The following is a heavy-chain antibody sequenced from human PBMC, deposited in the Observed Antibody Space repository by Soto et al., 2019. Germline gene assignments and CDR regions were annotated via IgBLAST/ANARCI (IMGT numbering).Heavy chain of an antibody. V-gene: IGHV1-69*01. Sequence: QVQLVQSGAEVRKPGSSLRVSCKSSGATFSTTGISWVRQAPGQGLEWMGGIIPLFGTPKYARKFQGRVSNTADESTNAEDMELTSLRPDDAAVYYCARASPVICGGGPCYRLDSSFDSWGQGSLVIVSS. CDR1: GATFSTTG. J-gene: IGHJ5*01. D-gene: IGHD2-21*01. CDR3: ARASPVICGGGPCYRLDSSFDS. CDR2: IIPLFGTP.